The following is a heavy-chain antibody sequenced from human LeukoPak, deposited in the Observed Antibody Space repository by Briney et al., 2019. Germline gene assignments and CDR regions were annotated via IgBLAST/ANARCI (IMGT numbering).Heavy chain of an antibody. D-gene: IGHD4/OR15-4a*01. CDR3: ARLRDYPQGGFDY. CDR2: IYPGDSDT. V-gene: IGHV5-51*01. J-gene: IGHJ4*02. Sequence: KHGESLKISCKGSGYSFNTYWIGWVRQMPGKGLEWMGIIYPGDSDTKYSPSFQGQVTISADKSISTAYLQWSSLKASDTAMYYRARLRDYPQGGFDYWGQGTLVTVSS. CDR1: GYSFNTYW.